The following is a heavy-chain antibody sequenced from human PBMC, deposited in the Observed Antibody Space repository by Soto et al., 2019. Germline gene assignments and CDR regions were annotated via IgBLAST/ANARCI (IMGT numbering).Heavy chain of an antibody. CDR2: ISYDGSNK. CDR1: GFTFSSYG. V-gene: IGHV3-30*18. CDR3: AKDFRDRLDDSSGWYI. Sequence: VGSLRLSCAASGFTFSSYGMHWVRQAPGKGLEWVAVISYDGSNKYYADSVKGRFTISRDNSKNTLYLQMNSLRAEDTAVYYCAKDFRDRLDDSSGWYIWGQGTLVTVSS. J-gene: IGHJ4*02. D-gene: IGHD6-19*01.